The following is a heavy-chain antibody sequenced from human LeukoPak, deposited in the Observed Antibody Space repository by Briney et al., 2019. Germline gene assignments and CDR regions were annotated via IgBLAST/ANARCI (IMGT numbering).Heavy chain of an antibody. V-gene: IGHV4-59*01. D-gene: IGHD3-3*01. CDR1: GGSITSYY. Sequence: PSETLSLTCTVSGGSITSYYWSWIRQPAGKGLEYIGYIYSTGSTSYIPSLKSRVTMSVDTSKNQFSLTLTSVTAADTAVYYCARAFWSGYYYVFDYWGQGALVTVSS. CDR2: IYSTGST. CDR3: ARAFWSGYYYVFDY. J-gene: IGHJ4*02.